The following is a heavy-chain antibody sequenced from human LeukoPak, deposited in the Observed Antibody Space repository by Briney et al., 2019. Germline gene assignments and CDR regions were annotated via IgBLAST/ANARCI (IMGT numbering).Heavy chain of an antibody. CDR2: INHSGST. D-gene: IGHD3-10*01. J-gene: IGHJ4*02. V-gene: IGHV4-34*01. Sequence: SETLSLTCAVYGGSFSGYYWSWIRQPPGKGLEWIWEINHSGSTNYNPSLKSRGTISVDTSKNQFSLKLSSVTAADTAVYYCARGYYGSGSYYDYWGQGTLVTVSS. CDR1: GGSFSGYY. CDR3: ARGYYGSGSYYDY.